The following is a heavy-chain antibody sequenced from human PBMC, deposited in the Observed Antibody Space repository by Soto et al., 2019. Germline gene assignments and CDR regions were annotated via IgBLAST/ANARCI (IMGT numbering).Heavy chain of an antibody. J-gene: IGHJ6*02. Sequence: PGESLKISCKGSGYSFTSYWIGWVRQMPGKGLEWMGIIYPGDSDTRYSPSFQGQVTISADESISTAYLQWSSLKASDTAMYYCARHEAARQGYYYGMDVWGQGTTVTVSS. CDR1: GYSFTSYW. CDR2: IYPGDSDT. V-gene: IGHV5-51*01. CDR3: ARHEAARQGYYYGMDV. D-gene: IGHD6-6*01.